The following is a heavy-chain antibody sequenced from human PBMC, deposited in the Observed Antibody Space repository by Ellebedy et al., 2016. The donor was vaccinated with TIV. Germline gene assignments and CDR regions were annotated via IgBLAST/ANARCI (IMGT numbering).Heavy chain of an antibody. J-gene: IGHJ6*02. CDR1: DGSISNSRYY. D-gene: IGHD2-21*01. Sequence: SETLSLXXTVSDGSISNSRYYWGWIRQAPGKGLEWIGHMYHYGTTYYNPSLKSRVSISVDTSKNQFSLKVRSVTAADTALYYCARGFGFAGMDVWGQGTTVIVSS. V-gene: IGHV4-39*07. CDR2: MYHYGTT. CDR3: ARGFGFAGMDV.